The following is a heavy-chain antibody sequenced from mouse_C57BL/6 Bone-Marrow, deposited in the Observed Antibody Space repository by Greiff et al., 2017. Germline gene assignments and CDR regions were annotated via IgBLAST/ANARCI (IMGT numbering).Heavy chain of an antibody. CDR1: GYTFTSYG. D-gene: IGHD1-1*01. V-gene: IGHV1-81*01. CDR3: ARGDYYGSRGY. J-gene: IGHJ2*01. CDR2: IYPRSGNT. Sequence: VQLQQSGAELARPGASVKLSCKASGYTFTSYGISWVKQRTGLGLEWIGEIYPRSGNTYYNEKFKGKATLTADKSSSTAYMELRSLTSEDSAVYFCARGDYYGSRGYWGQGTTLTVSS.